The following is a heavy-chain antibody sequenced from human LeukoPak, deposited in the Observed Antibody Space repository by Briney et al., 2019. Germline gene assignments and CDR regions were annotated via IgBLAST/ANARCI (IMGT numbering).Heavy chain of an antibody. J-gene: IGHJ5*02. CDR2: IYTTGST. V-gene: IGHV4-59*10. D-gene: IGHD6-13*01. Sequence: SETLSLTCAVYGGSFSGYYWSWIRQPAGKGLEWIGRIYTTGSTNYNPSLKSRVTMSVDTSKNQFSLTLSSVTAADTAVYYSARTHSSRYNWFDPWGQGTLVTVSS. CDR3: ARTHSSRYNWFDP. CDR1: GGSFSGYY.